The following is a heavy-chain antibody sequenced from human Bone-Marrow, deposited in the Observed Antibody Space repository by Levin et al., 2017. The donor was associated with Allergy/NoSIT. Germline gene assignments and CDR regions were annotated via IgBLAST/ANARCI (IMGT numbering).Heavy chain of an antibody. CDR2: IKQDGDEK. D-gene: IGHD6-13*01. CDR1: GFTFSTYS. J-gene: IGHJ4*02. CDR3: ARGVASTWFSYYFDY. V-gene: IGHV3-7*04. Sequence: GESLKISCAASGFTFSTYSMSWVRQAPGKGLEWVANIKQDGDEKYYVDSVKGRFTISRDNAKNSLYLQMNSLRGEDTAVFYCARGVASTWFSYYFDYWGQGALVTVSS.